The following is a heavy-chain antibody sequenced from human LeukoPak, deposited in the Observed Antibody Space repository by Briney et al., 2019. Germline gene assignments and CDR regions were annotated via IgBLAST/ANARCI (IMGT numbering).Heavy chain of an antibody. CDR2: IYYSGST. CDR3: ANTVVVPDSYYMDV. Sequence: SETLSLTCTVSGGSISSYYWSWIRQPPGKGLEWIGYIYYSGSTNYNPSLKSRVTISVDTSKNQFSLKLSSVTDADTAVYYCANTVVVPDSYYMDVWGKGTTVTVSS. J-gene: IGHJ6*03. CDR1: GGSISSYY. D-gene: IGHD2-2*01. V-gene: IGHV4-59*01.